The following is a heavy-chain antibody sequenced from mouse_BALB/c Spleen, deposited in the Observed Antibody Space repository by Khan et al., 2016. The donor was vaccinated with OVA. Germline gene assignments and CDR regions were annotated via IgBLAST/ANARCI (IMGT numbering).Heavy chain of an antibody. CDR3: ARIKKIVATYFDY. CDR2: TNPTNGRT. CDR1: GYTFTSYW. V-gene: IGHV1S81*02. J-gene: IGHJ2*01. Sequence: QVQLQQPGADLVKAGASVKMSCKASGYTFTSYWMHWVKQRLGKGLEWFAETNPTNGRTYYNEKLKSKATLTVDKSSSTVYMLLSGPTFEDSAIYYCARIKKIVATYFDYWGQGTTLTVSS. D-gene: IGHD1-1*01.